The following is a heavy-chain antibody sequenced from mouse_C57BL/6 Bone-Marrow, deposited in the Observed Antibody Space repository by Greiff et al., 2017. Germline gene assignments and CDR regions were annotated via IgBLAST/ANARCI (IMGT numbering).Heavy chain of an antibody. Sequence: VQLQQSGPELVKPGASVKISCKASGYTFTDYYMNWVKQSHGKSLEWIGDINPNNGGTSYNQKFKGKATLTVDKSSSTAYMALRSLTSEDSAVYYCASSSIYYDYDEFAYWGQGTLVTVSA. CDR1: GYTFTDYY. J-gene: IGHJ3*01. CDR3: ASSSIYYDYDEFAY. D-gene: IGHD2-4*01. CDR2: INPNNGGT. V-gene: IGHV1-26*01.